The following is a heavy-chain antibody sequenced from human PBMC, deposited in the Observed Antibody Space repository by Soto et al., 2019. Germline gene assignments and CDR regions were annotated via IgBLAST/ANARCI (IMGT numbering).Heavy chain of an antibody. J-gene: IGHJ3*02. V-gene: IGHV4-34*01. CDR1: GGSLSGYY. D-gene: IGHD3-16*02. CDR2: INHSGST. Sequence: SETLSLTCAVYGGSLSGYYWSWIRQPPGKGLEWIGEINHSGSTNYNPSLKSRVTISVDTSKNQFSLKLSSVTAADTAVYYCARPRGSYRRPPDAFGIWGQGTMVTVSS. CDR3: ARPRGSYRRPPDAFGI.